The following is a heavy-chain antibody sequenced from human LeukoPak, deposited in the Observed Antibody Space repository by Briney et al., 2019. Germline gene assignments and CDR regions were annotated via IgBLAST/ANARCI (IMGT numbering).Heavy chain of an antibody. CDR1: GFTFRSYS. Sequence: GGSLRLSCAASGFTFRSYSMNWVRQAPGKGLEWVSAIDPSSTYIYYADSVKGRFTISRDNAENSLYLQMNSLRAEDTAVYYCARVGGTYYDFWSGSIGNAFDIWGQGTMVTVSS. D-gene: IGHD3-3*01. CDR2: IDPSSTYI. CDR3: ARVGGTYYDFWSGSIGNAFDI. J-gene: IGHJ3*02. V-gene: IGHV3-21*01.